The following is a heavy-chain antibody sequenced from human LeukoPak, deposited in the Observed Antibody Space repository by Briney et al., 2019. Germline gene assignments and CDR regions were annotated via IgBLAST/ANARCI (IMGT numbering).Heavy chain of an antibody. V-gene: IGHV3-23*01. D-gene: IGHD2-15*01. CDR2: ISGSGGST. J-gene: IGHJ1*01. CDR3: ASPGYCSGSICYSGYFQH. Sequence: GGSLRLSCAASGFTFSSYAMSWVRQATGKGLEWVSAISGSGGSTYYADSVKGRFTISRDNSKNTLYLQMNSLRAEDTAVYYCASPGYCSGSICYSGYFQHWGQGTLVTVSS. CDR1: GFTFSSYA.